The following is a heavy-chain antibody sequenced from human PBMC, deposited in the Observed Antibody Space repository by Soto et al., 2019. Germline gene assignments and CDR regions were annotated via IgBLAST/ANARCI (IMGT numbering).Heavy chain of an antibody. CDR3: AHSQRGPRDF. J-gene: IGHJ4*02. CDR2: IYWDDDK. V-gene: IGHV2-5*02. D-gene: IGHD5-12*01. Sequence: QITLKESGPTLVRPTQTLTLTCSFSGFSLSTTGVAVAWIRQPPGEALEWLALIYWDDDKRYNSSLKSRLTITKDTSRDQVVLAMTNMDPMDTATYFCAHSQRGPRDFWGPGILVTVSS. CDR1: GFSLSTTGVA.